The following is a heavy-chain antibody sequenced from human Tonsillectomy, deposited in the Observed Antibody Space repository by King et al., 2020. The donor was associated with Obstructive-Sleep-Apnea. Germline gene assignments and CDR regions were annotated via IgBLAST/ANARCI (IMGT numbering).Heavy chain of an antibody. CDR2: IYYSGST. Sequence: VQLQESGPGLGKPSETLSLTCTVSGGSISSYYWSWIRQPPGKGLEWIGYIYYSGSTNYNPSLKSRVTISVDTSKNQFSLKLSSVTAADTAVYYCARSYTYYYDSSDAFDIWGHGTMVTVSS. CDR3: ARSYTYYYDSSDAFDI. CDR1: GGSISSYY. V-gene: IGHV4-59*08. D-gene: IGHD3-22*01. J-gene: IGHJ3*02.